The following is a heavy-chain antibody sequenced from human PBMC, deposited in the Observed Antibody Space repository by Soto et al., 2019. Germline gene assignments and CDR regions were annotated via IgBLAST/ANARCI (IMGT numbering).Heavy chain of an antibody. Sequence: GAPVKVSCKTSGYLFTDHYINWVRQAPGQGLQWMGCINPKSGDTDYTKQFRDRVTMSRDTSLITAYMELSSLRSDDTDLYYCARDFVTRVRGEGGHCLDVWGQGTTVTVSS. D-gene: IGHD3-10*01. CDR1: GYLFTDHY. CDR2: INPKSGDT. CDR3: ARDFVTRVRGEGGHCLDV. V-gene: IGHV1-2*02. J-gene: IGHJ6*02.